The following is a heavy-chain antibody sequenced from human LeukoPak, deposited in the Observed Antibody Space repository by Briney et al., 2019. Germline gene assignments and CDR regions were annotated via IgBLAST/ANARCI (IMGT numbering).Heavy chain of an antibody. Sequence: SETLSLTCAVSGGSISSSNWWSWVRQPPGKGLEWIGEIYHSGSTNYNPSLKSRVTISVDKSKNQFSLKLSSVTAADTAVYYCARVRNWGSYRYPANFDYWGQGTLATVSS. CDR1: GGSISSSNW. V-gene: IGHV4-4*02. CDR2: IYHSGST. D-gene: IGHD3-16*02. CDR3: ARVRNWGSYRYPANFDY. J-gene: IGHJ4*02.